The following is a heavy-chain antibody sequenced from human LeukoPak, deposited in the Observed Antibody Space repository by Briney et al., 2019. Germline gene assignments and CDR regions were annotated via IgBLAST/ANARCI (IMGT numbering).Heavy chain of an antibody. J-gene: IGHJ6*03. V-gene: IGHV4-59*01. CDR2: IYYSGST. CDR1: GGSISSYY. D-gene: IGHD3-22*01. CDR3: ARGDSSGYYYPYYYYYMDV. Sequence: SETLSLTCTVSGGSISSYYWSWIRQPPGKGLEWIGYIYYSGSTNYNPSLKSRVTISVDTSKNQFSLKLSSVTAADTAVYYCARGDSSGYYYPYYYYYMDVWGKGTTVTVSS.